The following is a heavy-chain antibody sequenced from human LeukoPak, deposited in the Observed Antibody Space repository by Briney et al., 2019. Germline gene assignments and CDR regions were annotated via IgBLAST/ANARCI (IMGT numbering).Heavy chain of an antibody. Sequence: GGSLRLSCTTSGFTFSRYGMHRVRQAPGKGLECVTFIQYDGGDKYYADSVKGRFTISRDDSKNTVYLHMNSLRTGDSDVYYCAKDCQFRGGGDCLDYWGQGTLVTVSS. V-gene: IGHV3-30*02. CDR3: AKDCQFRGGGDCLDY. CDR1: GFTFSRYG. CDR2: IQYDGGDK. J-gene: IGHJ4*02. D-gene: IGHD2-21*01.